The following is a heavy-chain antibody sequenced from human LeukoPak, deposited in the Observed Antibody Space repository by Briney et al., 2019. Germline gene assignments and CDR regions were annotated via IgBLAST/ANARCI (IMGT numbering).Heavy chain of an antibody. J-gene: IGHJ4*02. D-gene: IGHD1-26*01. V-gene: IGHV3-74*01. CDR1: GFTFSSYS. Sequence: GGSLRLSCAASGFTFSSYSMNWVRQAPGKGLVWVSRINNDGTSTSYADSVKGRFTISRDNAKNTLYLQMNSLRAEDTAVYYCARDRGYYTDYWGQGTLVTVSS. CDR2: INNDGTST. CDR3: ARDRGYYTDY.